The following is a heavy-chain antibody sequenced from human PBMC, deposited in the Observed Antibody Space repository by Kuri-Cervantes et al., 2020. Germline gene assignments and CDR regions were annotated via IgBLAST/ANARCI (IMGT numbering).Heavy chain of an antibody. CDR3: ARDPPDSISGPGWFDP. Sequence: GSLRLSCTVSGGSISSSSYYWGWIRQPPGKGLEWIGSIYYSGTTYYNPSLKSRVTISVDTSKNQFSLKLSSVTAADTAVYYCARDPPDSISGPGWFDPWGQGTLVTVSS. CDR2: IYYSGTT. V-gene: IGHV4-39*07. CDR1: GGSISSSSYY. D-gene: IGHD6-13*01. J-gene: IGHJ5*02.